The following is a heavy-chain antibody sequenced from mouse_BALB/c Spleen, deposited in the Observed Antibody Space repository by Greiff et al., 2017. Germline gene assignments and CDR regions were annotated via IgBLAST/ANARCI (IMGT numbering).Heavy chain of an antibody. CDR2: IDPANGNT. CDR3: AREDYYGSSYWYFDV. Sequence: DVKLQESGAELVKPGASVKLSCTASGFNIKDTYMHWVKQRPEQGLEWIGRIDPANGNTKYDPKFQGKATITADTSSNTAYLQLSSLTSEDTAVYYGAREDYYGSSYWYFDVWGAGTTVTVSS. V-gene: IGHV14-3*02. CDR1: GFNIKDTY. J-gene: IGHJ1*01. D-gene: IGHD1-1*01.